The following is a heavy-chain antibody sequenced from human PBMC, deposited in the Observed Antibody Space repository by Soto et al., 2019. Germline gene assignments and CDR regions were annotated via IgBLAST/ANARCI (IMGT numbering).Heavy chain of an antibody. CDR1: GGSFSGYY. CDR2: INHSGST. V-gene: IGHV4-34*01. D-gene: IGHD3-3*01. J-gene: IGHJ6*02. CDR3: ARGAVGYYNFWSGFNRDGMEF. Sequence: PSETLSLTCAVYGGSFSGYYWSLIRQPPGKGLEWIGEINHSGSTNYNPSLKSRVTISVDTSKNQFSLKLSSVTAADTAVYYCARGAVGYYNFWSGFNRDGMEFWGQGTTVTVS.